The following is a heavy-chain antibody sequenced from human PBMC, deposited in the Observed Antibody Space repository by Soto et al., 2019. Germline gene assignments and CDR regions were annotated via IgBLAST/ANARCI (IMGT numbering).Heavy chain of an antibody. J-gene: IGHJ4*02. D-gene: IGHD3-22*01. Sequence: SETLSLTCTVSGGPISSCCYYWSWIRQHPGKGLEWIGYIYYSGSTYYNPSLKSRVTISVDTSKNQFSLKLSSVTAADTAVYYCARVSRDYYDSSGLRFDYWGQGTLVTVSS. CDR3: ARVSRDYYDSSGLRFDY. V-gene: IGHV4-31*03. CDR2: IYYSGST. CDR1: GGPISSCCYY.